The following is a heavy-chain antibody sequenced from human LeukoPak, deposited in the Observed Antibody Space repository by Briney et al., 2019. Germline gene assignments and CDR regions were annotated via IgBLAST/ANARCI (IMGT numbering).Heavy chain of an antibody. Sequence: GGSLRLSCAASGFTFSDHYMDWVRQAPGKGLEWVARSRNKANSYTTEYGASVKGRFTTSRDDSKNSLYLQMNSLKTEDTAVYYCATERYSSSWSRFDYWGQGTLVTVSS. J-gene: IGHJ4*02. V-gene: IGHV3-72*01. D-gene: IGHD6-13*01. CDR1: GFTFSDHY. CDR3: ATERYSSSWSRFDY. CDR2: SRNKANSYTT.